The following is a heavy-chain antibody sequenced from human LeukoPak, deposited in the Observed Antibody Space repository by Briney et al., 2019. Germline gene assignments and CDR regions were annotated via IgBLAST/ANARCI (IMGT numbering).Heavy chain of an antibody. CDR1: GGSLSTYY. D-gene: IGHD3-3*01. CDR3: ARGRPILAEDFDY. J-gene: IGHJ4*02. V-gene: IGHV4-4*07. CDR2: VYSSGSA. Sequence: PSETLSLTCTVSGGSLSTYYWTWIRQPAGKGLEWIGRVYSSGSANYNPSLKSRVSMSVDTSKNQVSLMLSSVTAADTAVYYCARGRPILAEDFDYWGQGTLVTVSS.